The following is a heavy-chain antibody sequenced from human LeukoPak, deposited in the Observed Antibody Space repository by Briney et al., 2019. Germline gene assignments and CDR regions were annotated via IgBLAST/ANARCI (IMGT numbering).Heavy chain of an antibody. J-gene: IGHJ3*02. CDR3: ARDVGSSDAFDI. V-gene: IGHV4-4*07. CDR2: VQTSGST. Sequence: PSETLPLTCTVSGGSISNYYWSWIRQPAGRGLEWIGRVQTSGSTKYNPSLKSRVTMSVDTSKNQFSLKLSSVTAADTAVYYCARDVGSSDAFDIWGQGTMVIVSS. CDR1: GGSISNYY. D-gene: IGHD3-10*01.